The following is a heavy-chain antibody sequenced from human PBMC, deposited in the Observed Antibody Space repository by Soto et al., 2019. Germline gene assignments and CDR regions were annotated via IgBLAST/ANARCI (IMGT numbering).Heavy chain of an antibody. Sequence: KTSETLSLTCAVSSFSISSGYYWGWVRQPPGKGLEWIGSIYHSGTTNYSPSLKSRVTISIDTSKNQFSLTLRSVTAADAAVYYCARQRPTDGRWEFANYYGMDVWGQGTPVTVSS. V-gene: IGHV4-38-2*01. CDR2: IYHSGTT. CDR3: ARQRPTDGRWEFANYYGMDV. D-gene: IGHD1-26*01. CDR1: SFSISSGYY. J-gene: IGHJ6*02.